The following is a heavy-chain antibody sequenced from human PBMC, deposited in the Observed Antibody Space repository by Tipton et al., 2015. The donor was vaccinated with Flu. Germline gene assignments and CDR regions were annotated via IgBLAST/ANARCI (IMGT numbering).Heavy chain of an antibody. J-gene: IGHJ3*02. D-gene: IGHD7-27*01. V-gene: IGHV4-59*01. CDR3: ARDGDQAAFDI. CDR2: IYYSGST. Sequence: TLSLTCTVSGGSISTYYWSWIRQPPGKGLEWIGYIYYSGSTNYNPSPKSRVTISVDTSKNQFSLKLSSVTAADTAVYFCARDGDQAAFDIWGHGTLVTVSS. CDR1: GGSISTYY.